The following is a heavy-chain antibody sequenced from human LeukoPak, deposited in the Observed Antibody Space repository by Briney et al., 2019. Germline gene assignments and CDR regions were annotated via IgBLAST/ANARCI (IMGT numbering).Heavy chain of an antibody. CDR3: ATGPNQLGIRYLRPGGGDAFDI. Sequence: GASVKVSCKVSGYTLTELSMHWVRQAPGKGLEWMGGFDPEDGETIYAQKFQGRVTMTEDTSTDTAYMELSSLRSEDTAVYYCATGPNQLGIRYLRPGGGDAFDIWGQGTMVTVSS. J-gene: IGHJ3*02. D-gene: IGHD7-27*01. CDR2: FDPEDGET. V-gene: IGHV1-24*01. CDR1: GYTLTELS.